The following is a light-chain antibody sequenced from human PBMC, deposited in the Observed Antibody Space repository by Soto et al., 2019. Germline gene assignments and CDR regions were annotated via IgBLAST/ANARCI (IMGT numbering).Light chain of an antibody. CDR2: GVS. V-gene: IGKV3-15*01. CDR3: QQYNNWPPRLT. CDR1: QSVSSSY. J-gene: IGKJ4*01. Sequence: EIVLTQSPGTLSLSPGERATLSCRASQSVSSSYLAWYQQKPGQAPRLLIYGVSTRATGIPARFSGSGSGTEFTLTISSLQSADFAVYYCQQYNNWPPRLTFGGGTKVDIK.